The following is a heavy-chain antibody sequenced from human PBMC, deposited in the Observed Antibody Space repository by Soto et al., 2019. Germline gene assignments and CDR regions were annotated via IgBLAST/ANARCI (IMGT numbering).Heavy chain of an antibody. V-gene: IGHV1-8*01. D-gene: IGHD3-9*01. CDR1: GYTFTSYD. J-gene: IGHJ5*02. CDR3: ARGHDILTGYYRGVDP. CDR2: RNPNSGNT. Sequence: QVQLVQSGAEVKKPGASVKVSCKASGYTFTSYDINWVRQATGQGLEWMGWRNPNSGNTGYAQTFQGRVTMTRNTPISTAYMELSSLRSEDTAVYYCARGHDILTGYYRGVDPWGQGTLVTVSS.